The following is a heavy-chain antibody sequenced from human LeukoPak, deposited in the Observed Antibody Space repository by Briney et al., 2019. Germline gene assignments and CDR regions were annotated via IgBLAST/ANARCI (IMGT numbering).Heavy chain of an antibody. Sequence: ASVKVSCKASGGTFSNYAISWVRQAPGQGLEWMGGIIPIFGTANYAQKFQGRVTITADESTSTAYMELSSLRSEDTAVYYCARMVVTDPEYQLVDVWGQGTTVTVSS. D-gene: IGHD2-2*01. V-gene: IGHV1-69*13. CDR2: IIPIFGTA. CDR1: GGTFSNYA. CDR3: ARMVVTDPEYQLVDV. J-gene: IGHJ6*02.